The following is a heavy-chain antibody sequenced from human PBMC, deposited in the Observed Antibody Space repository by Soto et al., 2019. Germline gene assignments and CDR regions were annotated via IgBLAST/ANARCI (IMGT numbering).Heavy chain of an antibody. Sequence: QVQLVQSGAEVKKPGDSVKVSCKASGYSFTSHGISWVRQAPGQGLEWMAWISASNGDTNYAQKFQGRVTVTTDTSTSTGYMELRSLRSEDTAVYYCARMVRGSNIDYYHYMDVWGKGTTVTVSS. V-gene: IGHV1-18*01. D-gene: IGHD3-10*01. CDR2: ISASNGDT. J-gene: IGHJ6*03. CDR3: ARMVRGSNIDYYHYMDV. CDR1: GYSFTSHG.